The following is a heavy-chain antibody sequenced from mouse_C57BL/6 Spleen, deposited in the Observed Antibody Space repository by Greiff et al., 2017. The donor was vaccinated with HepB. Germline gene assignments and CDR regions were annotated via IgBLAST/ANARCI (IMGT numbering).Heavy chain of an antibody. CDR2: IDPSDSET. V-gene: IGHV1-52*01. D-gene: IGHD2-4*01. CDR1: GYTFTSYW. Sequence: QVQLQQPGAELVRPGSSVKLSCKASGYTFTSYWMHWVKQRPIQGLEWIGNIDPSDSETHYNQKFKDKATLTVDKSSSTAYMQLSILTSEDSAVYYCAIYYDYDGAWFAYWGQGTLVTVSA. J-gene: IGHJ3*01. CDR3: AIYYDYDGAWFAY.